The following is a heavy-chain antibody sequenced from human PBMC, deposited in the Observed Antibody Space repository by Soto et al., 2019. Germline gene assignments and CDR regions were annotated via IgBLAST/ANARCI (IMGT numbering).Heavy chain of an antibody. CDR1: GYTFTSYY. Sequence: QVQLVQSGAEVKKPGASVKVSCKASGYTFTSYYMHWVRQAPGQGLEWMGIINPSGGSTSYAQKFQGKVTMTRETSTSTVYMELSSLRSEDTAVYYCARQARYCTNSVCSAYGMDVWGQGTTVTVSS. J-gene: IGHJ6*02. CDR2: INPSGGST. D-gene: IGHD2-8*01. V-gene: IGHV1-46*01. CDR3: ARQARYCTNSVCSAYGMDV.